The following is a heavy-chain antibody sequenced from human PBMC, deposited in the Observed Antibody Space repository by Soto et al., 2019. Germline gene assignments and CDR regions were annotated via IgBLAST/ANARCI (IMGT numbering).Heavy chain of an antibody. CDR3: AHTKDSSGFLTS. J-gene: IGHJ5*02. V-gene: IGHV2-5*01. CDR1: GFSLSVYGVR. CDR2: IHWNDDK. Sequence: SGPTLVNPTQTLTLTCSFSGFSLSVYGVRVIWFRQPPGETLEWLALIHWNDDKRYSPYLKSRLTITRDTSKNQVVLTLTNLDPLDTGTYFCAHTKDSSGFLTSWGQGILVTVSS. D-gene: IGHD3-22*01.